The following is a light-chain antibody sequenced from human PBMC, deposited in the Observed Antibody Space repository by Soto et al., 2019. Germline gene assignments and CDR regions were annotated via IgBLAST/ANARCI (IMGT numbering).Light chain of an antibody. CDR2: EVS. CDR1: SNDDGGYAY. J-gene: IGLJ3*02. CDR3: CSYTGNTTPV. Sequence: QSALTQPASVSGSPGQSITISCTGTSNDDGGYAYVSWYQQYPGKAPKLVISEVSNRPSGVSHRFSGSRSGNTASLTISGLQAEDEADYHCCSYTGNTTPVFGGGTKLTVL. V-gene: IGLV2-14*01.